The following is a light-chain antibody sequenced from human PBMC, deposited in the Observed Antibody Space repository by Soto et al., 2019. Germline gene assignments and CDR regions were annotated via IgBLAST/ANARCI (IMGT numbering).Light chain of an antibody. CDR2: GAS. Sequence: EKVMTQSPAALSVSPGERATLSCRASQSVNSNLAWYQRKPGQAPRLLLYGASTRATGIPARFCGSASGTEFTLTISSLQSEESAVYYWQQYNCWPLTFGGGTKVEIK. V-gene: IGKV3-15*01. CDR3: QQYNCWPLT. J-gene: IGKJ4*01. CDR1: QSVNSN.